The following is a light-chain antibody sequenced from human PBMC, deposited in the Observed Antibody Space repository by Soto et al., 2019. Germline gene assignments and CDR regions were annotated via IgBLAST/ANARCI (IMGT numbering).Light chain of an antibody. J-gene: IGKJ3*01. CDR3: QHTYGVPFT. CDR1: QRIGTY. V-gene: IGKV1-39*01. CDR2: AAT. Sequence: DIQMTQSPSSLCASVGDRVTITCRASQRIGTYLNWYLQKPGKAPQLLIFAATSLQSGVSPRFSGSGSGTDFALTISSLQPEDLATYFCQHTYGVPFTFGPGTKVGIK.